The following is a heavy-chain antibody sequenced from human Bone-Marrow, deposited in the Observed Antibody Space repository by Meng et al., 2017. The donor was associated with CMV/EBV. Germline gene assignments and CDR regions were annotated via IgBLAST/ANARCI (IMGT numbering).Heavy chain of an antibody. D-gene: IGHD3-10*01. Sequence: SQTLSLTCAVYGGSFSGYYWSWIRQPPGKGLEWIGEINHSGSTNYNPSLKSRVTISVDTSKNQFSLKLSSVTAADTAVYYCARAHKDYGSGSYYKAYYYYYGMDVWGQGTTVTVSS. V-gene: IGHV4-34*01. CDR3: ARAHKDYGSGSYYKAYYYYYGMDV. J-gene: IGHJ6*02. CDR2: INHSGST. CDR1: GGSFSGYY.